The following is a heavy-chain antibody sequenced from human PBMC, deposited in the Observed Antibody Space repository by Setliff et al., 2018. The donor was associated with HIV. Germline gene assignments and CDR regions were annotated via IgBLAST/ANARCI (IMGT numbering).Heavy chain of an antibody. J-gene: IGHJ5*02. V-gene: IGHV7-4-1*02. CDR1: GYTFTNYA. Sequence: ASVKVSCKASGYTFTNYAINWVRQAPGQGLEWMGWINPNTGNPTYAQGFTGRFVFSLDTSVSTAYLQISSLKAEDTAMYYCARGCNGGNCYHGSGWFDPWGQGALVTVSS. CDR3: ARGCNGGNCYHGSGWFDP. D-gene: IGHD2-15*01. CDR2: INPNTGNP.